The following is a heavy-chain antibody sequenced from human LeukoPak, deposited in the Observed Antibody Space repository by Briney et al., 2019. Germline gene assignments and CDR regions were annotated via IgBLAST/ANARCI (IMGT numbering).Heavy chain of an antibody. J-gene: IGHJ4*02. CDR2: IIPIFGTA. V-gene: IGHV1-69*05. CDR3: ARDPGSLDTAMAFDY. D-gene: IGHD5-18*01. CDR1: GGTSSSYA. Sequence: SVKVTCKASGGTSSSYAISWVRQAPGQGLEWMGRIIPIFGTANYAQKFQGRVTITTDESTSTAYMELSSLRSEDTAVYYCARDPGSLDTAMAFDYWGQGTLVTVSS.